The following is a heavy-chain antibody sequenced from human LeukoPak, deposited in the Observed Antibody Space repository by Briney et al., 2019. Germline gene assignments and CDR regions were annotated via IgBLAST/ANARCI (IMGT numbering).Heavy chain of an antibody. CDR2: INPSGGST. V-gene: IGHV1-46*01. Sequence: ASVKVSCKASGYTFTSYYMHWVRQAPGQGLEWMGIINPSGGSTSYAQKFQGRVTMTRDMSTSTVNMELGSLRSEDTAVYYCARAQGSYYHYYMDVWGKGTTVTVSS. CDR1: GYTFTSYY. J-gene: IGHJ6*03. D-gene: IGHD1-26*01. CDR3: ARAQGSYYHYYMDV.